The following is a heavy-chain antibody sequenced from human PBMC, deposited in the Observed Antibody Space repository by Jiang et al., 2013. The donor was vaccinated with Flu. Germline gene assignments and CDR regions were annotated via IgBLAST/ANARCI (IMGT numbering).Heavy chain of an antibody. CDR2: IYFRGKT. J-gene: IGHJ4*02. V-gene: IGHV4-39*01. CDR3: ARSSAGALGWGPGDFDS. CDR1: GGSISSSSYY. D-gene: IGHD4/OR15-4a*01. Sequence: SGPGLVKPSETLSLKCTVSGGSISSSSYYWDWIRQPPGKGLEWVATIYFRGKTYYSPSLKSRVTVSIDTSENQFSLHMSSVTAADTAVYYCARSSAGALGWGPGDFDSWGRGTLVTVSS.